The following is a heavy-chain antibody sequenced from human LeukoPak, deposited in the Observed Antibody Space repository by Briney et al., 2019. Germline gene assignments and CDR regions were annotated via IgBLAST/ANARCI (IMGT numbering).Heavy chain of an antibody. CDR3: ARESFEVVRGVITSFDY. CDR1: GGSISSYY. J-gene: IGHJ4*02. D-gene: IGHD3-10*01. Sequence: SETLSLTCTVSGGSISSYYWSWIRQPPGKGLEWIGDIYYSGSTNYNPSLKSRVTISVDTSKNQFSLKLSSVTAADTAVYYCARESFEVVRGVITSFDYWGQGTLVTVSS. V-gene: IGHV4-59*12. CDR2: IYYSGST.